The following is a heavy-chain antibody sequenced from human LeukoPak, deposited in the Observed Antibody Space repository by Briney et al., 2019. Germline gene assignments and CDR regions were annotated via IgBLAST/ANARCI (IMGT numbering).Heavy chain of an antibody. Sequence: GESLKISCKGSGYSFTSYWIGWVRQMPGKGLEWMGIIYPGDSDTRYSPSFQGQVTISADKSISTAYLQWSSLKASDTAMYYCARRVMTTVVTSAFDIWGQGTMVTVSS. CDR1: GYSFTSYW. CDR2: IYPGDSDT. D-gene: IGHD4-23*01. CDR3: ARRVMTTVVTSAFDI. V-gene: IGHV5-51*01. J-gene: IGHJ3*02.